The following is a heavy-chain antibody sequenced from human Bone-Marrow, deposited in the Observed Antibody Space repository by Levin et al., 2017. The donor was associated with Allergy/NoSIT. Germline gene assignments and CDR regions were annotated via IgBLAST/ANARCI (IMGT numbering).Heavy chain of an antibody. Sequence: GESLKISCATSGFSFSNYNMNWVRQAPGKGLEWVSYIDTSSSTKYYADSVKGRFTISRDNAENSLYLQVNSLRAEDTAVYYCARDRYVKVTRSHYSYYMDVWGKGTTVTVSS. V-gene: IGHV3-48*01. J-gene: IGHJ6*03. D-gene: IGHD4-17*01. CDR3: ARDRYVKVTRSHYSYYMDV. CDR2: IDTSSSTK. CDR1: GFSFSNYN.